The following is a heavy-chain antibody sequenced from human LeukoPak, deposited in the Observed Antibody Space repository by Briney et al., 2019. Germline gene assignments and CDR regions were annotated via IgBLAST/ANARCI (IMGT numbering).Heavy chain of an antibody. CDR3: TTDGVGVEGATYDN. D-gene: IGHD1-26*01. Sequence: GGSLRLSCAASGFTFINAWMAWVRQAPGKGLEWVGRIKAKAHGGTIEYAAPVKGRFTISRDDSKNTLYLQMNSLKTGDTAVYYCTTDGVGVEGATYDNWGQGTLVSVSS. V-gene: IGHV3-15*01. CDR1: GFTFINAW. J-gene: IGHJ4*02. CDR2: IKAKAHGGTI.